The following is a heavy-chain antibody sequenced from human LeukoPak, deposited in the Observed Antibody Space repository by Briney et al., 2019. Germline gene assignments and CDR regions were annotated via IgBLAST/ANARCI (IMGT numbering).Heavy chain of an antibody. V-gene: IGHV3-23*01. CDR1: GLTFRDAW. J-gene: IGHJ4*02. CDR3: AQGFSSGWYPY. CDR2: ISLNGETT. D-gene: IGHD6-19*01. Sequence: GGSLRLSCAISGLTFRDAWVSWVRQAPGKGLEWISAISLNGETTWYADSVKGRFTISRDNSKNTLYLQLTSLRAEDTAVYYCAQGFSSGWYPYWGQGSLVSVSS.